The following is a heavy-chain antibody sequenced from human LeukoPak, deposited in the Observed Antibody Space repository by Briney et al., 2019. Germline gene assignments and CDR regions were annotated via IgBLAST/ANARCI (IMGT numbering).Heavy chain of an antibody. V-gene: IGHV3-23*01. J-gene: IGHJ4*02. CDR2: SCISGGST. CDR1: GFTFSSSA. D-gene: IGHD6-13*01. CDR3: AKPSGAGTIDY. Sequence: LVGSPRLSCAGSGFTFSSSAMSGVRRGRAMGEGCVSASCISGGSTYYADSVKGRFTISRDNSTNTLSLQMHSLRAEDTAVYYCAKPSGAGTIDYWGQGTLVTVSS.